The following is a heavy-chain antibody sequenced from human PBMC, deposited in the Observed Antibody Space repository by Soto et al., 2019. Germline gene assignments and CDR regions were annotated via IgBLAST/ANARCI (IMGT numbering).Heavy chain of an antibody. V-gene: IGHV3-33*01. CDR1: GFTFSSYG. J-gene: IGHJ6*02. D-gene: IGHD3-9*01. Sequence: QVQLVESGGGVVQPGRSLRLSCAASGFTFSSYGMHWVRQAPGKGLEWVAVIWYDGSKKYYADSVKGRFTISRDNSKNALYLQMNNLRAEDTAVYYCARKDILAASGVGMDVWGQGTTVTVSS. CDR2: IWYDGSKK. CDR3: ARKDILAASGVGMDV.